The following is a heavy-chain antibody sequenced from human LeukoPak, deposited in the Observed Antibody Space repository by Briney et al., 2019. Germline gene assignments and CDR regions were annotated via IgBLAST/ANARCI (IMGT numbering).Heavy chain of an antibody. J-gene: IGHJ5*02. D-gene: IGHD6-13*01. CDR3: ARGLKDGTRIAAAGRRRFDP. V-gene: IGHV4-39*07. Sequence: SSETLSLTCTVSGGSISSSSYYWSWIRQPPGKGLEWIGEINHSGSTNYNPSLKSRVTISVDTSKNQFSLKLSSVTAADTAVYYCARGLKDGTRIAAAGRRRFDPWGQGTLVTVSS. CDR2: INHSGST. CDR1: GGSISSSSYY.